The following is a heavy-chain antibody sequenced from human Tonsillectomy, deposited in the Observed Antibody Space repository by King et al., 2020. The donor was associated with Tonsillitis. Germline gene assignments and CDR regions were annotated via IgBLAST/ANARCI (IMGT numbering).Heavy chain of an antibody. Sequence: VQLVESGGGLIQTGGSLRLSCAASGFTFSSYAMSWVRQAPGKGLEWVSGISGSGGSTYYADSVKGRFAISRDNSKNTRYLQMNSLRAEDTAVYYCAKDRDFWSPHGMDVWGQGTTVTVSS. CDR3: AKDRDFWSPHGMDV. CDR1: GFTFSSYA. J-gene: IGHJ6*02. D-gene: IGHD3-3*01. V-gene: IGHV3-23*04. CDR2: ISGSGGST.